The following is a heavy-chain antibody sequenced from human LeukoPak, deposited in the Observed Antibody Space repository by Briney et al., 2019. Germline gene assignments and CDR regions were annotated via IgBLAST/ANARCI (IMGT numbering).Heavy chain of an antibody. D-gene: IGHD1-26*01. CDR3: ARDLFSGSYQEDF. Sequence: GGSLRLSCAASGFRLSSYWMSWVRQAPGKGLEWVANIKYDGSGKYYVDSVKGRFTISRDDAKNSLYLEMNSVRAEDTAVYYCARDLFSGSYQEDFWGQGTLVTVSS. J-gene: IGHJ4*02. V-gene: IGHV3-7*01. CDR1: GFRLSSYW. CDR2: IKYDGSGK.